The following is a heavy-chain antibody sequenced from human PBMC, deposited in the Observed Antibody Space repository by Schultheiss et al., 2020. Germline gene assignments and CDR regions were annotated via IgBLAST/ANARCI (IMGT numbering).Heavy chain of an antibody. CDR2: ISGSGGST. CDR3: ARGSSSEGASPFDY. V-gene: IGHV3-23*01. D-gene: IGHD1-26*01. CDR1: GFTFSSYA. J-gene: IGHJ4*02. Sequence: GESLKISCAASGFTFSSYAMHWVRQAPGKGLEWVSAISGSGGSTYYADSVKGRFTISRHNSKNTLYLQMNSLRAEDTAVYYCARGSSSEGASPFDYWGQGTLVTVSS.